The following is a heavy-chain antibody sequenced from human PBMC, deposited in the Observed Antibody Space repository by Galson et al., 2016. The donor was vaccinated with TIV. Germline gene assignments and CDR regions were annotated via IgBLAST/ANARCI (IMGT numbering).Heavy chain of an antibody. V-gene: IGHV1-2*02. CDR1: GYSFIGYY. Sequence: SVKVSCKASGYSFIGYYLHWIRQAPGQGLEWVGWIDPNSGGTNYAQGFQGRVTMTRDTSISTAYMELSRLRSDDTAVYYCAKDRAFGYCNVLSGLDSWGLGTLVTVSS. J-gene: IGHJ4*02. CDR3: AKDRAFGYCNVLSGLDS. D-gene: IGHD2/OR15-2a*01. CDR2: IDPNSGGT.